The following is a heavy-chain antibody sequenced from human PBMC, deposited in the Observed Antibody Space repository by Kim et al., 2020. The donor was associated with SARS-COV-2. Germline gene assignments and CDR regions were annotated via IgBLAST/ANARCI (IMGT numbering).Heavy chain of an antibody. Sequence: YAQKFQGRVTMTRDTCTSTVYMELSSLRSEDTAVYYCARVRVRGSGWFGYWGQGTLVTVSS. CDR3: ARVRVRGSGWFGY. D-gene: IGHD6-19*01. J-gene: IGHJ4*02. V-gene: IGHV1-46*01.